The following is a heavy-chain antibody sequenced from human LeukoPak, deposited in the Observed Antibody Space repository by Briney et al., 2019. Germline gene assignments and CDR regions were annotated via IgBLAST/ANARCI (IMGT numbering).Heavy chain of an antibody. CDR2: INTNTGNP. CDR3: ARDFDADYDFWSGFLSGRIYYYYMDV. CDR1: GYTFTTYA. J-gene: IGHJ6*03. D-gene: IGHD3-3*01. V-gene: IGHV7-4-1*02. Sequence: ASVKVSCKASGYTFTTYAMNWVRQAPGHGLEWMGWINTNTGNPTYAQGFTGRFVFSLDTSVSTAYLQISSLKAEDTAVYYCARDFDADYDFWSGFLSGRIYYYYMDVWGKGTTVTVSS.